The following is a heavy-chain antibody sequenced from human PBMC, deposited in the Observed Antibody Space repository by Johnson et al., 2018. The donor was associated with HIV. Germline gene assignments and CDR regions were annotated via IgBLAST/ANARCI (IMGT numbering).Heavy chain of an antibody. CDR1: GFTFSSYA. CDR3: ARDPPYGGNPSAFDV. V-gene: IGHV3-30-3*01. CDR2: ISYGGNKQ. D-gene: IGHD4-23*01. Sequence: QVQLVESGGGVVQPGRSLRLSCAASGFTFSSYAMHWVRQPPGKGLEWVAVISYGGNKQYYVDSVEGRFTISRDNSKDTLYLQMHSLRPEDTALYYCARDPPYGGNPSAFDVWGQGTMVTVSS. J-gene: IGHJ3*01.